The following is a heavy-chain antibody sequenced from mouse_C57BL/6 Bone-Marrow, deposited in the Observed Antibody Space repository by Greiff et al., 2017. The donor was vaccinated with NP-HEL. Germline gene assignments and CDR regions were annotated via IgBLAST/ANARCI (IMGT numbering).Heavy chain of an antibody. V-gene: IGHV1-69*01. J-gene: IGHJ3*01. CDR2: IDPSDSYT. CDR3: ASSYGFAY. CDR1: GYTFTSYW. Sequence: VQLKQPGAELVMPGASVKLSCKASGYTFTSYWMHWVKQRPGQGLEWIGEIDPSDSYTNYNQKFKGKSTLTVDKSSSTAYMQLSSLTSEDSAVYYCASSYGFAYWGQGTLVTVSA. D-gene: IGHD1-1*01.